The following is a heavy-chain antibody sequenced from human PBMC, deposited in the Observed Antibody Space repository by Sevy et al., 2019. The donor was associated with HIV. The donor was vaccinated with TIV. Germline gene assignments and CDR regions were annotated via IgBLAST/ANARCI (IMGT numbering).Heavy chain of an antibody. D-gene: IGHD2-2*01. Sequence: GGSLRLSCAASGFTFSSYGMHWVRQAPGKGLEWVAVIWYDGSNKYYADSVKGRFTISRDNSKNTLYLQMNSLRAEDTAVYYCARDEGYCSSTSCSKWFDPWGQRTLVTVSS. V-gene: IGHV3-33*01. CDR3: ARDEGYCSSTSCSKWFDP. CDR1: GFTFSSYG. CDR2: IWYDGSNK. J-gene: IGHJ5*02.